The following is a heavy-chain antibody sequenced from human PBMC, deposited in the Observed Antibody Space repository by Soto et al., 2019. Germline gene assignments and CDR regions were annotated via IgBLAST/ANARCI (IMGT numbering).Heavy chain of an antibody. Sequence: GGSLSLSCAASGFSFNTYAMSWVRQARGKGPEWVSTVSASGGSTYSADSVKGRFTISRDNSKNTVHLQMNSLRAEDTAVYYCAKTMGDCSGGSCYGAYSMDVWGHGITVTVSS. D-gene: IGHD2-15*01. CDR2: VSASGGST. CDR3: AKTMGDCSGGSCYGAYSMDV. CDR1: GFSFNTYA. V-gene: IGHV3-23*01. J-gene: IGHJ6*02.